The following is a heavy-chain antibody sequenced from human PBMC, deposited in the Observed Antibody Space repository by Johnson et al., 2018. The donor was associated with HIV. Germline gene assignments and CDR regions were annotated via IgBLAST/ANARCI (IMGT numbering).Heavy chain of an antibody. V-gene: IGHV3-30*02. D-gene: IGHD6-13*01. J-gene: IGHJ3*02. CDR3: ARVRELSIAAAGVAFDI. Sequence: QVQLVESGGGVVQPGGSLRLSCAASGFTFSSYGMHWVRQAPGKGLEWVAFIRYDGSNKYYADSVKGRFTISRDNAKNTLYLQMNSLRAEDTAVYYCARVRELSIAAAGVAFDIWGQGTMVTVSS. CDR2: IRYDGSNK. CDR1: GFTFSSYG.